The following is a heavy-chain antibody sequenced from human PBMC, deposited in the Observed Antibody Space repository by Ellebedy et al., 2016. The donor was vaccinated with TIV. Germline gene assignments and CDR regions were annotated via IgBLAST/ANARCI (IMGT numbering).Heavy chain of an antibody. V-gene: IGHV3-33*01. CDR2: IWYDGSNK. D-gene: IGHD2-2*02. J-gene: IGHJ4*02. CDR3: ARDIGSGVVPTAIEGGFDY. CDR1: GFTFSSYG. Sequence: GGSLRLSXAASGFTFSSYGMHWVRQAPGKGLEWVAVIWYDGSNKYYADSVKGRFTISRDNSKNTLYLQMNGLRAEDTAVYYCARDIGSGVVPTAIEGGFDYWGQGTLVTVSS.